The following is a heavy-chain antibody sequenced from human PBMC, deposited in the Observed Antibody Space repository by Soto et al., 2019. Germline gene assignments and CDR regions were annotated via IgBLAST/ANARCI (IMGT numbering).Heavy chain of an antibody. CDR3: AKGGGGFVWGLDV. J-gene: IGHJ6*02. CDR2: ISYDGSNK. Sequence: VQLVESGGGLVQPGGSLRLSCAASGFTFSSYSMNWVRQAPGKGLEWVAVISYDGSNKYYADSVKGRFTISRDNSKNALYLQMNSLRAEDTAVYYGAKGGGGFVWGLDVWGQGTTVTVSS. D-gene: IGHD3-16*01. CDR1: GFTFSSYS. V-gene: IGHV3-30*18.